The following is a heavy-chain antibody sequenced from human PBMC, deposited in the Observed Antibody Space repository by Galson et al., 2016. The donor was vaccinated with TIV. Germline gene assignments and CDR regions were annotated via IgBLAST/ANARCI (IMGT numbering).Heavy chain of an antibody. D-gene: IGHD2/OR15-2a*01. CDR1: GDSLTELV. Sequence: SVKVSCKVSGDSLTELVIHWVRQAPGKGLEWMGGFDPEAGKIIYAQKLEGRVTLTADTSRDTAYMELGSLRFDDTAVYYCATVAWFPGLSLDNWGQGTLVTVSS. V-gene: IGHV1-24*01. CDR3: ATVAWFPGLSLDN. J-gene: IGHJ4*01. CDR2: FDPEAGKI.